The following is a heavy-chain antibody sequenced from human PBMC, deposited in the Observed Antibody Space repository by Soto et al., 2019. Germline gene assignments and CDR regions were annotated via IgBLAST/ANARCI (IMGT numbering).Heavy chain of an antibody. Sequence: GGSLRLSCVASGFTFSGDWMHWVRQAAGKGLVWVSRINMDGTSTNYADSVKGRFTISRDNAKNTLYLQMNSLRVDYTAVYYCARGPRGLYHHDYWGQGALVTVSS. CDR3: ARGPRGLYHHDY. J-gene: IGHJ4*02. D-gene: IGHD2-8*02. CDR1: GFTFSGDW. V-gene: IGHV3-74*01. CDR2: INMDGTST.